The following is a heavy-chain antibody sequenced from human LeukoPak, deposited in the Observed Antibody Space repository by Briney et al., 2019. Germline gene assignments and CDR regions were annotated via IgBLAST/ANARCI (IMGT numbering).Heavy chain of an antibody. CDR2: SNTYNGNT. Sequence: ASVKVSFKASGYTLTSYGVSWVRQAPGQELVCLGWSNTYNGNTNYAQNFQGRVTMTLDTSTNTAYMELRSLRSDDTAVYYCASPGGIQLWFSAHYYYGMDVWGQGTTVTVSS. J-gene: IGHJ6*02. D-gene: IGHD5-18*01. CDR1: GYTLTSYG. V-gene: IGHV1-18*01. CDR3: ASPGGIQLWFSAHYYYGMDV.